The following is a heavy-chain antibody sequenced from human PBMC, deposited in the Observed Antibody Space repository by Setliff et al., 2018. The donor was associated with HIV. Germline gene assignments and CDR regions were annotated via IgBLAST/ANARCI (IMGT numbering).Heavy chain of an antibody. CDR3: ARVGGTTWGVYYYYYYMDV. CDR2: IYHSGST. J-gene: IGHJ6*03. Sequence: SETLSLTCAVSGYSISSGYYWGWIRQPPGRGLEWIGSIYHSGSTDYDPSLKSRVTISVDTSKNQFSLKLSSVTAADTAVYYCARVGGTTWGVYYYYYYMDVWGKGTPVTVSS. CDR1: GYSISSGYY. V-gene: IGHV4-38-2*01. D-gene: IGHD1-7*01.